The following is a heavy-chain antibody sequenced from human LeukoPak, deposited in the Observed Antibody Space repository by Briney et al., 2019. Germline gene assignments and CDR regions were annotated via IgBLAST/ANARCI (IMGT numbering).Heavy chain of an antibody. CDR3: ATLSYDSSGYYYY. V-gene: IGHV3-66*04. CDR1: GFTVSSNY. Sequence: GGSLRLSCAASGFTVSSNYMSWVRQAPGKGLEWVSVIYSGGSTYYADSVKGRFTISRDNSKNTLYLQMNSLRAEDTAVYYCATLSYDSSGYYYYWGQGALVTVSS. J-gene: IGHJ4*02. D-gene: IGHD3-22*01. CDR2: IYSGGST.